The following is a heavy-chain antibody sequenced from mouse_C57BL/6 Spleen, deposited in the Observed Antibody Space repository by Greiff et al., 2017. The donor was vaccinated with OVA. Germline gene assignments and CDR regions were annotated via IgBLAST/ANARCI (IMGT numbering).Heavy chain of an antibody. CDR3: ALLLRDD. J-gene: IGHJ2*01. D-gene: IGHD1-1*01. CDR1: GYTFTSYW. Sequence: VQLQQPGAELVMPGASVKLSCKASGYTFTSYWMHWVKQRPGQGLEWIGEIDPSDSYTNYNQKFKGKSTLTVAKSSSTAYMQLSSLTSEDSAIYYCALLLRDDWGQGTTLTVSS. V-gene: IGHV1-69*01. CDR2: IDPSDSYT.